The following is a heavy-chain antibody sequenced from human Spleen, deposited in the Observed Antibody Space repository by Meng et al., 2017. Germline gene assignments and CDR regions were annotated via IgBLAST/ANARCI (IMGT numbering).Heavy chain of an antibody. D-gene: IGHD4-11*01. V-gene: IGHV4-34*01. Sequence: QGQLQQGGAGLLKPSETLFLTCAVYGGSFSGYYWSWIRQPPGKGLEWIGEINHSGSTNYNPSLESRATISVDTSQNNLSLKLSSVTAADSAVYYCARGPTTMAHDFDYWGQGTLVTVSS. J-gene: IGHJ4*02. CDR1: GGSFSGYY. CDR2: INHSGST. CDR3: ARGPTTMAHDFDY.